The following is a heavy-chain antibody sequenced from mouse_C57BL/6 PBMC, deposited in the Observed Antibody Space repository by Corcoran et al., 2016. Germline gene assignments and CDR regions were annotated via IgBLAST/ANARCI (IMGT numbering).Heavy chain of an antibody. CDR2: INPNNVGT. Sequence: EVQLQQSGPELVKPGAPVKISCKPPGSTFTDSSMNWVKQSNGKSLEWIGDINPNNVGTSSNQKFKGKATLTVDKSSSTAYMELRSLTSEDSAVYYCARLDDGYYDYWGQGTTLTVSS. V-gene: IGHV1-26*01. J-gene: IGHJ2*01. CDR1: GSTFTDSS. CDR3: ARLDDGYYDY. D-gene: IGHD2-3*01.